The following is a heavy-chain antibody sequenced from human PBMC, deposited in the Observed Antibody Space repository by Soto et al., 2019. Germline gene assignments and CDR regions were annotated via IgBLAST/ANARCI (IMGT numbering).Heavy chain of an antibody. CDR2: INPSGGRT. Sequence: QVQLVQSVTEVKKPGASVKVSCKASGYTFTTHYMHWVRQAPGQGLEWMGIINPSGGRTTYALKFQGRVTMTSDTSTDTVYVELTSLRSEDTAIYYCARAGENYGSGTFSPPLRYYFNSWGQGTLVTVSS. V-gene: IGHV1-46*01. CDR3: ARAGENYGSGTFSPPLRYYFNS. J-gene: IGHJ4*02. CDR1: GYTFTTHY. D-gene: IGHD3-10*01.